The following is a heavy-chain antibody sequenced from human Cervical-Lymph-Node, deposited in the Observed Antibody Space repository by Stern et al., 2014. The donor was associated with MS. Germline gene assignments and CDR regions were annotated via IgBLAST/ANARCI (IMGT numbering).Heavy chain of an antibody. CDR1: GFTFADYA. CDR2: MSWSTGGI. D-gene: IGHD6-6*01. J-gene: IGHJ4*02. Sequence: EVQLVESGGRLVQPGRSLRLSCAASGFTFADYAMHWVRQAPGKGLAWVSGMSWSTGGIAYAESVKGRFTISRDNAKNSLYLQMHSLTADDTALYYCVKDTSQTSYYFDSWGQGTLVTVSS. CDR3: VKDTSQTSYYFDS. V-gene: IGHV3-9*01.